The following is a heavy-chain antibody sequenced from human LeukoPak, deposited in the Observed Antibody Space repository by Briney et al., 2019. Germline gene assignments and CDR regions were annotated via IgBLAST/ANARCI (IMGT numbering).Heavy chain of an antibody. D-gene: IGHD1-26*01. CDR3: ASNYGIVGANNAFDI. V-gene: IGHV4-61*02. CDR2: IYTSGSI. J-gene: IGHJ3*02. CDR1: GGSISSGSYY. Sequence: SQTLSLTCTVSGGSISSGSYYWSWVRQPAGKGLEWIGRIYTSGSINYNPSLKSRATISVDTSKNQFSLKLSSVTAADTAVYYCASNYGIVGANNAFDIWGQGTMVTVSS.